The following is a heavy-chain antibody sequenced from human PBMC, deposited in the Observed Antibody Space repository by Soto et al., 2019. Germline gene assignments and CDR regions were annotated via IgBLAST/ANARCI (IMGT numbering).Heavy chain of an antibody. D-gene: IGHD7-27*01. Sequence: GGSLRLSCAASGFTFSSYAMSWVRQAPGKGLEWVSAISGSGGSTYYADSVKGRFTISRDNSKNTLYLQMNSLRAEDTAVYFCAKDGGLGIISTFDYWGQGTLVTVSS. V-gene: IGHV3-23*01. CDR1: GFTFSSYA. CDR3: AKDGGLGIISTFDY. CDR2: ISGSGGST. J-gene: IGHJ4*02.